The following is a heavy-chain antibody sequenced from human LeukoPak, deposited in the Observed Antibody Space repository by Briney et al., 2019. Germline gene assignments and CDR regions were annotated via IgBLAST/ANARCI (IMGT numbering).Heavy chain of an antibody. D-gene: IGHD3-3*01. CDR2: IKQDGSVK. V-gene: IGHV3-7*03. Sequence: GGSLRLSCAASGFSFSGYWMSWVRQTPGKGLEWVANIKQDGSVKNSVDSMKGRFTISRDNTKNSLYLEMNSLRAEDTAVYYCANADYDFWSGYNYWGQGTLVTVSS. CDR1: GFSFSGYW. CDR3: ANADYDFWSGYNY. J-gene: IGHJ4*02.